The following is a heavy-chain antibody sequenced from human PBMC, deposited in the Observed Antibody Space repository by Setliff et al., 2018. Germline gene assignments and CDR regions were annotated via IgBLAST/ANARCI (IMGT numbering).Heavy chain of an antibody. V-gene: IGHV4-38-2*02. J-gene: IGHJ4*02. Sequence: SETLSLTCTVSGDSINDYYWGWIRQPPGKGLEWIGCLYHGGTTHYNPSLKSRVTISLDTSKNGFSLKLSSVTAADTAVYYCARVPALGGMVGTHGIDYWGQGTLVTVSS. CDR1: GDSINDYY. CDR3: ARVPALGGMVGTHGIDY. D-gene: IGHD1-26*01. CDR2: LYHGGTT.